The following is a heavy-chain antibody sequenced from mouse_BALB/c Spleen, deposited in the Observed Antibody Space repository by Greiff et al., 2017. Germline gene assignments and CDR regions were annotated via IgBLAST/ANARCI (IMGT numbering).Heavy chain of an antibody. V-gene: IGHV1S41*01. CDR3: ARWGYGSGAY. D-gene: IGHD1-1*01. Sequence: DLVKPGASVKLSCKASGYTFTSYWINWIKQRPGQGLEWIGRIAPGSGSTYYNEMFKGKATLTVDTSSSTAYIQLSSLSSEDSAVYFCARWGYGSGAYWGQGTLVTVSA. CDR2: IAPGSGST. CDR1: GYTFTSYW. J-gene: IGHJ3*01.